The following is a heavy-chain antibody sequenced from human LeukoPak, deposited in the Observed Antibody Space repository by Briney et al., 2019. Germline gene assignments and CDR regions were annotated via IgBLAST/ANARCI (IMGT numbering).Heavy chain of an antibody. Sequence: GGSLRLSCAASGFTFSSYAMSWVRQAPGKGLEWVSAIRGSGGSTYYADSVKGRFTISRDNSKNTLYLQMNSLRAEDTAVYYCAKDDSSGYYGVIQYYFDYWGQGTLVTVSS. CDR2: IRGSGGST. CDR3: AKDDSSGYYGVIQYYFDY. J-gene: IGHJ4*02. CDR1: GFTFSSYA. V-gene: IGHV3-23*01. D-gene: IGHD3-22*01.